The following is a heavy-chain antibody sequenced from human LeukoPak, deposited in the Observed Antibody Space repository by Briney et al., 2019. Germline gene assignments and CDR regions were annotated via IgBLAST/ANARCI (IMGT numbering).Heavy chain of an antibody. D-gene: IGHD3-3*01. Sequence: GRSLRLSCAASGFTFSSYAMHWVRQAPGKGLEWVAVISYDGSNKYYADSVEGRFTISRDNSKNTLYLQMNSLRAEDTAVYYCASGGTYYDFWSGAYGMDVWGQGTTVTVSS. V-gene: IGHV3-30-3*01. CDR1: GFTFSSYA. J-gene: IGHJ6*02. CDR3: ASGGTYYDFWSGAYGMDV. CDR2: ISYDGSNK.